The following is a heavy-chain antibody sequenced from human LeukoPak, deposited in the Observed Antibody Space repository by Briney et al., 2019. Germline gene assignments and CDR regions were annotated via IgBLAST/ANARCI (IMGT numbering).Heavy chain of an antibody. CDR1: GYTFTSYY. Sequence: ASVKVSCKASGYTFTSYYMHWVRQAPGQGLEWMGIINPSGGSTSYAQKFQGRVTMTRDTSTSTVYMELSSLRSDDTAVYYCASQQWEASWFDPWGQGTLVTVSS. J-gene: IGHJ5*02. D-gene: IGHD6-19*01. CDR3: ASQQWEASWFDP. V-gene: IGHV1-46*01. CDR2: INPSGGST.